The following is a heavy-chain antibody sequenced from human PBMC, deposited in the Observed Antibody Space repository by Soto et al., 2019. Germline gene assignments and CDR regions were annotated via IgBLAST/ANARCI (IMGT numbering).Heavy chain of an antibody. CDR3: ALAHPLWFGAGSFDY. D-gene: IGHD3-10*01. Sequence: QITLKESGPTLVKPTQTLTLTCTFSGFSLSTSGVGVGWIRQPPGKALEWLALIYWDDDKRYSPSLKSRLTITKDTSKNQVVLTMTNMDPVDTATYYCALAHPLWFGAGSFDYWGQGTLVTVSS. CDR2: IYWDDDK. CDR1: GFSLSTSGVG. V-gene: IGHV2-5*02. J-gene: IGHJ4*02.